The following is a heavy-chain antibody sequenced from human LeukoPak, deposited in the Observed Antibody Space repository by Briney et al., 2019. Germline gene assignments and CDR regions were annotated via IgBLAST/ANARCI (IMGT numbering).Heavy chain of an antibody. CDR3: ARDASGYYYDPSYYFDY. V-gene: IGHV3-30*03. D-gene: IGHD3-22*01. Sequence: GRSLRFSCAASGLTFSSYGMHWVRQAPGKGLEWVAVISYDGSNKYYADSVKGRFTISRDNSKNTLYLQMNSLRAEDTAVYYCARDASGYYYDPSYYFDYWGQGTLVTVSS. J-gene: IGHJ4*02. CDR2: ISYDGSNK. CDR1: GLTFSSYG.